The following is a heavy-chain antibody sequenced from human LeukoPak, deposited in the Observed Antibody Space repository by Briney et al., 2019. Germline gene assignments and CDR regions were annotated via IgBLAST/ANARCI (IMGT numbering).Heavy chain of an antibody. CDR2: IIPIFGTA. V-gene: IGHV1-69*05. J-gene: IGHJ5*02. CDR1: GGTFSSYA. Sequence: SVKISCKASGGTFSSYAISWVRQAPAQGLGRMGGIIPIFGTANYAQKFQGRVTITTDESTSTAYMELSSLTPEHTGVYYRASGVYQLLDVGGSFEPWGQGTLDTVSS. D-gene: IGHD2-2*01. CDR3: ASGVYQLLDVGGSFEP.